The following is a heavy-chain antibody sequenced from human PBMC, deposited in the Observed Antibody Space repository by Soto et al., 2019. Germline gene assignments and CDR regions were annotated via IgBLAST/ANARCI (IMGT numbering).Heavy chain of an antibody. D-gene: IGHD6-6*01. CDR1: GFTFSSYA. Sequence: GGSLSLSCAASGFTFSSYAMHWVRQAPGKGLEWVAVISYDGSNKYYADSVKGRFTISRDNSKNTLYLQMNSLRAEDTAVYYCARAVGIAARPYYYYGMDVWGQGTTVTVSS. V-gene: IGHV3-30-3*01. J-gene: IGHJ6*02. CDR2: ISYDGSNK. CDR3: ARAVGIAARPYYYYGMDV.